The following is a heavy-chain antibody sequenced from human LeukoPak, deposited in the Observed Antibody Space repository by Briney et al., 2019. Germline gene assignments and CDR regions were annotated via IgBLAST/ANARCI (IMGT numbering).Heavy chain of an antibody. CDR1: GYTFTGYY. CDR3: ARSMARAYNWFDP. V-gene: IGHV1-2*02. Sequence: GASVKVSCKASGYTFTGYYMHWVRQAPGQGLEWMGWINPNSGGTNYAQKFQGRVTMTRDTSISTAYMELSRLRSDDTAVYYCARSMARAYNWFDPWGQGTLVTVSS. CDR2: INPNSGGT. D-gene: IGHD3-10*01. J-gene: IGHJ5*02.